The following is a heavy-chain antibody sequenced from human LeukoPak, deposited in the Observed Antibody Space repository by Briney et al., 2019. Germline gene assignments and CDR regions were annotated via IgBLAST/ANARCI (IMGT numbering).Heavy chain of an antibody. CDR1: GGTFSSYA. Sequence: SAKVSCKASGGTFSSYAISWVRQAPGQGLEWMGGIIPIFGTANYAQKFQGRVTITTDESTSTAYMELSSLRSEDTAVYYCARSITIFGVVTTAYNWFDPWGQGTLVTVSS. J-gene: IGHJ5*02. D-gene: IGHD3-3*01. CDR2: IIPIFGTA. V-gene: IGHV1-69*05. CDR3: ARSITIFGVVTTAYNWFDP.